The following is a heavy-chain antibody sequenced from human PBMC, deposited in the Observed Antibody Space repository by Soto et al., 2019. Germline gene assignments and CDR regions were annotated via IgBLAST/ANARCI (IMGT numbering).Heavy chain of an antibody. D-gene: IGHD2-15*01. Sequence: QVQLVQSGADVRKPGASVKVSCKASGYTFSTSGMSWLRQAPGQGLEWMGWISTYNGDTNDAPKFQDRVTMTSDTSTSTVYMELRSLRSDDTAVYYCARAGAAPYYYYGMDVWGQGTRVTVSS. V-gene: IGHV1-18*01. J-gene: IGHJ6*01. CDR1: GYTFSTSG. CDR2: ISTYNGDT. CDR3: ARAGAAPYYYYGMDV.